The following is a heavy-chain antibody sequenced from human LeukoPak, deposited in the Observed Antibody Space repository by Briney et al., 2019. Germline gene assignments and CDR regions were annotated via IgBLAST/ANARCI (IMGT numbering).Heavy chain of an antibody. D-gene: IGHD2-15*01. J-gene: IGHJ4*02. CDR3: ARVRNSGGSSDFDY. V-gene: IGHV1-2*02. CDR2: INPNSGGT. CDR1: GYTFTGYY. Sequence: ASVKVSCKASGYTFTGYYMHWVRQAPGQGLEWMGWINPNSGGTNYAQKFQGRVTMTRDTSISTAYMELSKLRSDDRAVYYCARVRNSGGSSDFDYWGQGTLVTVSS.